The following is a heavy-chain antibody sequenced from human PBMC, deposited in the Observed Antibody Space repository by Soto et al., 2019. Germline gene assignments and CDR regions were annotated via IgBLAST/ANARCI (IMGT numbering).Heavy chain of an antibody. D-gene: IGHD6-19*01. J-gene: IGHJ4*02. V-gene: IGHV3-7*04. CDR3: VRNDGWYRLDS. CDR1: GFTFNNYW. Sequence: EVQLVESAGGLVQPAGSLRLSCAASGFTFNNYWMTWVRQAPGQGLEWVANIMKDGSLTEYVDLVKGRFTISRDNVKNSLDLQMDRLRVEDTAIYYCVRNDGWYRLDSWGQGSLVIVSS. CDR2: IMKDGSLT.